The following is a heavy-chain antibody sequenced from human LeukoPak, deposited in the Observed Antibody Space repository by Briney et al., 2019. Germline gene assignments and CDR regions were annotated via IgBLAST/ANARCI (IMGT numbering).Heavy chain of an antibody. CDR3: AREAPGYSSGWYYFDY. Sequence: GGSLRLSCAVSGFTVSSNYMNWVRQAPGKGLEWVSDIYGGGYTYYADSVKGRFTISRDNSKNTLYLQMNSLRAEDTAVYYCAREAPGYSSGWYYFDYWGQGTLVTVSS. J-gene: IGHJ4*02. D-gene: IGHD6-19*01. CDR1: GFTVSSNY. V-gene: IGHV3-53*01. CDR2: IYGGGYT.